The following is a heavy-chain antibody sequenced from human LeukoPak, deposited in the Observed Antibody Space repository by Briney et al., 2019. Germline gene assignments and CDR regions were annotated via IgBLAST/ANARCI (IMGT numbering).Heavy chain of an antibody. CDR3: ASTFQGNFDY. Sequence: SDTLYLTCNVSGDTISSYYWNWIRQPPGQGLEWIGYIYYNSSTKYNPPIKSRVTILVNTSNNHISLKLRSMIAPDTPVYYCASTFQGNFDYWGQGNLVTVST. J-gene: IGHJ4*02. CDR1: GDTISSYY. D-gene: IGHD2/OR15-2a*01. V-gene: IGHV4-59*07. CDR2: IYYNSST.